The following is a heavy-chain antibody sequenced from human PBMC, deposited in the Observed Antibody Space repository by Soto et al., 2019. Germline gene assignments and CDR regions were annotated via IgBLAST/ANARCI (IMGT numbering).Heavy chain of an antibody. CDR2: INPSGGST. J-gene: IGHJ6*03. CDR3: ASTSWYPPRYYYYYYMDV. D-gene: IGHD6-13*01. CDR1: GYTFTRYY. V-gene: IGHV1-46*01. Sequence: ASVKVSCKTSGYTFTRYYVHWVRQAPGQGLEWMGIINPSGGSTSYAQKFQGRVTMTRDTSTSTVYMELSSLRSEDTAVYYCASTSWYPPRYYYYYYMDVWGKGTTVTVSS.